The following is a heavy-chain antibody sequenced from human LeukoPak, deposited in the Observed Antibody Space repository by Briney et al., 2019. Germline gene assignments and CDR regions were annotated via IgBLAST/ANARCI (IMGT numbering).Heavy chain of an antibody. D-gene: IGHD3-22*01. V-gene: IGHV3-21*01. CDR1: GFTFSSYS. CDR3: ARADSSGYYYYYYYGMDV. CDR2: ISSGSSYI. J-gene: IGHJ6*02. Sequence: GGSLRLSCADSGFTFSSYSMNWVRQAPGKGLEWVSSISSGSSYIYYADSVKGRFTISRDNAKNSLYLQMSSLRAEDTAVYYCARADSSGYYYYYYYGMDVWGQGTTVTVSS.